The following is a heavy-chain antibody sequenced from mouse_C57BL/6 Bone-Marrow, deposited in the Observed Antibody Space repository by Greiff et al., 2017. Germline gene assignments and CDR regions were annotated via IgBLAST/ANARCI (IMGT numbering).Heavy chain of an antibody. CDR1: GFNIQDDY. CDR3: TTKGYDGGWYFDV. D-gene: IGHD2-2*01. V-gene: IGHV14-4*01. J-gene: IGHJ1*03. Sequence: EVQLQQSGAELVRPGASVKLSCTASGFNIQDDYMHWVKQRPEQGLEWIGWIDPENGDTEYASKFQGKATITADTSSNTAYLQLSSLTSEDTAVYYCTTKGYDGGWYFDVWGTGTTVTVSS. CDR2: IDPENGDT.